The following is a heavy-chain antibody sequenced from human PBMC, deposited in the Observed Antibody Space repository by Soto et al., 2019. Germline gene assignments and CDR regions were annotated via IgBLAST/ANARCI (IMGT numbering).Heavy chain of an antibody. D-gene: IGHD2-8*02. V-gene: IGHV4-34*01. CDR3: ARGQSSLLLDC. CDR1: GGSLSGYY. CDR2: INHSGST. Sequence: QVQLQQWGAGLLKPSETLSLTCAVYGGSLSGYYWSWIRQPPGKGLEWIGEINHSGSTNYNPSLKSRVTISVDTSKNQFSLKLSSVTAADTAVYYCARGQSSLLLDCWGQGILVTVSS. J-gene: IGHJ4*02.